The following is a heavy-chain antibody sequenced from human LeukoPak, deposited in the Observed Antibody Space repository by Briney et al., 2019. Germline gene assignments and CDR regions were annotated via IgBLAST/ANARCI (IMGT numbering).Heavy chain of an antibody. CDR3: AKSIPAIAVAVSTRQ. D-gene: IGHD6-19*01. V-gene: IGHV3-7*01. Sequence: PGGSLRLSCAASAFTFSNYWMSWVRQAPGKGLEWVANIKQDGSEKYYVDSAKGRFTISRDNAKNSLYLQMNSLRAEDTAVYYCAKSIPAIAVAVSTRQWGQGTLVTVSS. J-gene: IGHJ4*02. CDR1: AFTFSNYW. CDR2: IKQDGSEK.